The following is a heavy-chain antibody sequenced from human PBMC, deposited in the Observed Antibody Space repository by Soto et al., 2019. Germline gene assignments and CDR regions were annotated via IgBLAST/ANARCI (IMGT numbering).Heavy chain of an antibody. D-gene: IGHD5-18*01. CDR2: IYYSGST. V-gene: IGHV4-31*03. Sequence: SETLSLTCTVSGGSISSGGYYWSWIRQHPGKGLEWIGYIYYSGSTYYNPSLKSRVTISVDTSKNQFSLKLSSVTAADTAVYYCARGAMGYAFDIWGQGTMVTVSS. CDR1: GGSISSGGYY. CDR3: ARGAMGYAFDI. J-gene: IGHJ3*02.